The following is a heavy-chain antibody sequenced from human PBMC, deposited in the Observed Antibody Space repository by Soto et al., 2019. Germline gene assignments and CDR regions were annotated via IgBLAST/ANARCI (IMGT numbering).Heavy chain of an antibody. D-gene: IGHD6-25*01. CDR1: GGTFSSHS. J-gene: IGHJ6*02. CDR2: IIPIFGPA. CDR3: ATGSFTSTGGRIGYHYNAMDV. Sequence: ASVKVSCKASGGTFSSHSINWVRQAPGQGLEWMGGIIPIFGPANFAKKFQGRVTITADESTTTAYMELSSLTSEDTAVYYCATGSFTSTGGRIGYHYNAMDVWGQGTTVTVSS. V-gene: IGHV1-69*13.